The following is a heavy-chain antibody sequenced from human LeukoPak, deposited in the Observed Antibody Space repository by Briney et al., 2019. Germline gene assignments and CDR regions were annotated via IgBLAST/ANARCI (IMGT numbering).Heavy chain of an antibody. CDR1: GDSISGYY. CDR2: IYYSGST. CDR3: AGDRQATTAYDAFDI. J-gene: IGHJ3*02. D-gene: IGHD4-17*01. Sequence: PSETLSLTCTVSGDSISGYYWSWIRQPPGKGLEWIGYIYYSGSTKYNSSLKSRVTISVDTSKNQFSLKLSSVTAADTAVYYCAGDRQATTAYDAFDIWGRGTMVTVSS. V-gene: IGHV4-59*01.